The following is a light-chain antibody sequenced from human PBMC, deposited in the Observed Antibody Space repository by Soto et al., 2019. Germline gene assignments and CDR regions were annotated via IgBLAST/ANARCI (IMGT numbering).Light chain of an antibody. V-gene: IGKV3-11*01. J-gene: IGKJ1*01. CDR3: QQRTNWPPWT. CDR1: QSVSSF. Sequence: DIVLTQSPATLSLSPGERATLSCRASQSVSSFLAWYQQKPGQAPRLLIYDASNRATGIPARFSGSGSGTDFTPTISSLEPEDFAVYYCQQRTNWPPWTFGQGTKVEIK. CDR2: DAS.